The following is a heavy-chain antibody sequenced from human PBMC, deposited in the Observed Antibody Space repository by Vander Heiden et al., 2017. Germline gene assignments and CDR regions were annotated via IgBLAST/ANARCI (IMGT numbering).Heavy chain of an antibody. Sequence: QVQLQQWGAGLLKPSETLSLTCAVYGGSFSGYSCGWIRQPPGKGLEWIGEINHSGSTNYNPSLKSRVTISVDTSKNQFSLKLSSVTAADTAVYYCARREAGYCSSTSCYPGAFDIWGQGTMVTVSS. J-gene: IGHJ3*02. CDR1: GGSFSGYS. V-gene: IGHV4-34*01. CDR3: ARREAGYCSSTSCYPGAFDI. D-gene: IGHD2-2*01. CDR2: INHSGST.